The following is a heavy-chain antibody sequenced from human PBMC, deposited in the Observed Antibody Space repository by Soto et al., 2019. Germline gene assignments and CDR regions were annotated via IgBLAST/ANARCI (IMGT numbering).Heavy chain of an antibody. CDR2: INPNSGGT. D-gene: IGHD1-7*01. Sequence: ASVKVSCKASGYTFTGYYMHWVRQAPGQGLEWMGWINPNSGGTNYAQKFQGWVTMTRDTSISTAYMELSRLRSDDTAVYYCARDRSPRNWNFLPYNWFDPWGQGTLVTVSS. J-gene: IGHJ5*02. V-gene: IGHV1-2*04. CDR3: ARDRSPRNWNFLPYNWFDP. CDR1: GYTFTGYY.